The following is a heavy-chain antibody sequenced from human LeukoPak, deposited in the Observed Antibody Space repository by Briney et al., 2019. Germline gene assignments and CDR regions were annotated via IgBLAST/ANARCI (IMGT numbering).Heavy chain of an antibody. CDR1: GFTFSNFA. Sequence: GGSLRLSCAASGFTFSNFAMTWVRQAPGKGLEWVSSIVGSSSTYYADSLKGRFTISRDNAKNTLYLQMNSLRAEDTAVYYCARDLGYYDSSGYTYYSYGMDVWGQGTTVTVSS. CDR3: ARDLGYYDSSGYTYYSYGMDV. V-gene: IGHV3-21*01. J-gene: IGHJ6*02. CDR2: IVGSSST. D-gene: IGHD3-22*01.